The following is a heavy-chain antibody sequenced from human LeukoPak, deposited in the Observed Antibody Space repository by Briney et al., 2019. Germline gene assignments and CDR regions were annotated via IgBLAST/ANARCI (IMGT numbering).Heavy chain of an antibody. V-gene: IGHV5-51*01. CDR2: IYPGDSDT. CDR1: GYSFTSYW. Sequence: GESLKISCKGSGYSFTSYWIGWVRQMPGKGLEWMGIIYPGDSDTRYSPSFLGQVTISADKSISTAYLQWSSLKASDTAMYYCAASGEYSSSWFEYFQHWGQGTLVTVSS. CDR3: AASGEYSSSWFEYFQH. D-gene: IGHD6-13*01. J-gene: IGHJ1*01.